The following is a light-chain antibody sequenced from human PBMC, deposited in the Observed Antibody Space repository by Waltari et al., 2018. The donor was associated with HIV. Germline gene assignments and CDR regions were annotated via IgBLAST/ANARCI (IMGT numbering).Light chain of an antibody. CDR3: QTWDTGIRV. CDR2: VNSDGSY. V-gene: IGLV4-69*01. J-gene: IGLJ3*02. Sequence: QLVLTQSASASAPLGASVKLTCPLSSGYTAYAIAWHQQQAEKGPRYLMKVNSDGSYSRGDGIPDRFSGSSSEAERYLTISSLQSEDEADYYCQTWDTGIRVFGGGTKLTVL. CDR1: SGYTAYA.